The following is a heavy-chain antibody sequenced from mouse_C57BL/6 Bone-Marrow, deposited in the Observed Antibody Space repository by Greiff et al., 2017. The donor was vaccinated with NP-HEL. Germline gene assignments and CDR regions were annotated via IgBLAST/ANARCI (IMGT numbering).Heavy chain of an antibody. V-gene: IGHV1-62-2*01. CDR2: FYPGSGSI. J-gene: IGHJ2*01. CDR1: GYTFTEYT. CDR3: ARHEHYSNYGGYFDY. Sequence: QVQLQQSGAELVKPGASVKLSCKASGYTFTEYTIHWVKQRSGQGLEWIGWFYPGSGSIKYDEKFKDKATLTADKSSSTVDMELSRLTSEDSAVYLCARHEHYSNYGGYFDYWGQGTTLTVSS. D-gene: IGHD2-5*01.